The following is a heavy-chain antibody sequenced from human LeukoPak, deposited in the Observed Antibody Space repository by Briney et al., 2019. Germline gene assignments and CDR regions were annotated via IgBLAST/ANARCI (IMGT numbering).Heavy chain of an antibody. CDR3: AREDFYYFDSSGYYLY. D-gene: IGHD3-22*01. Sequence: SETLSLTCTVSGGSISSSDWFSWVRQPPGKGLEWIGYIYYSGSTYYNPSLKSRVAMSVDTSKNQFSLKLSSVTVADTAVYYCAREDFYYFDSSGYYLYWGQGTLATVSS. CDR1: GGSISSSDWF. CDR2: IYYSGST. V-gene: IGHV4-30-4*08. J-gene: IGHJ4*02.